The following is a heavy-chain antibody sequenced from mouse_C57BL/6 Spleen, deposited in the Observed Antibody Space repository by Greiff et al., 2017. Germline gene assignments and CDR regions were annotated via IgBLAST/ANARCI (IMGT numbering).Heavy chain of an antibody. D-gene: IGHD2-4*01. CDR1: GFTFSSYA. J-gene: IGHJ3*01. V-gene: IGHV5-9-1*02. Sequence: DVKLVESGEGLVKPGGSLKLSCAASGFTFSSYAMSWVRQTPEKRLEWVAYISSGGDYIYYADTVKGRVTISRDNARNPLYLQMSSLKSEDTAMYYCTREGIYYDYDGPWFAYWGQGTLVTVSA. CDR3: TREGIYYDYDGPWFAY. CDR2: ISSGGDYI.